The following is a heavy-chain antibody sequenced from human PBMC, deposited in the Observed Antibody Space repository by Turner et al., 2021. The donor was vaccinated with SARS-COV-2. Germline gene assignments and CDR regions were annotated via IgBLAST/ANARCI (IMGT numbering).Heavy chain of an antibody. D-gene: IGHD5-12*01. CDR1: GFTFSDYY. Sequence: QVQLVESGGGLVKPGGSLRLSCAASGFTFSDYYMSWIRQAPGKGLEWVSYISSSGSTIYYADSVKGRFTISRDNAKNSLYLQMNSLRAEDTAVYYCARRATPSQSWIAHWYFDLWGRGTLVTVSS. J-gene: IGHJ2*01. V-gene: IGHV3-11*01. CDR3: ARRATPSQSWIAHWYFDL. CDR2: ISSSGSTI.